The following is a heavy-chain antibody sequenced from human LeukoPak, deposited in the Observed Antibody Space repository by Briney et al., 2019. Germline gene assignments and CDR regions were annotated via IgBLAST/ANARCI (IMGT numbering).Heavy chain of an antibody. CDR2: IYYSGST. CDR3: ARHIAAAGRFDY. V-gene: IGHV4-59*08. Sequence: NASETLSLTCTVSGGSISSYYWSWIRQPPGKRLEWLGYIYYSGSTNYNPSLKSRVTISVDRSKSQSSLKVSSVTAADTAVYYCARHIAAAGRFDYWGQGTLVTVSS. D-gene: IGHD6-13*01. J-gene: IGHJ4*02. CDR1: GGSISSYY.